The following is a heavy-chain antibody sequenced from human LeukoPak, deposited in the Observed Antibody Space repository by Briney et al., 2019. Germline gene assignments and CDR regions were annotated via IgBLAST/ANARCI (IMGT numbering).Heavy chain of an antibody. V-gene: IGHV4-59*01. J-gene: IGHJ6*03. D-gene: IGHD3-3*01. CDR3: ARDPTTLTIFGNYYYMDV. Sequence: KPSETLALTCTVSGGSISSYYWSWIRQPPGKGLEWIGYIYYSGSTNYNPSLKSRVTISVDTSKNQFSLKLSSVTAADTAVYYCARDPTTLTIFGNYYYMDVWGKGTTVTVSS. CDR1: GGSISSYY. CDR2: IYYSGST.